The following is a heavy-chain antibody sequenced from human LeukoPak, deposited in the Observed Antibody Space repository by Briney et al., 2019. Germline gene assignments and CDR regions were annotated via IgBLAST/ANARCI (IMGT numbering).Heavy chain of an antibody. CDR2: IRGKANSYAT. Sequence: GGSLRLSCAASGFTVSSNYMSWVRQASGKGLEWVGRIRGKANSYATAYAASVKGRFTISRDDSKNTAYLQMNSLKTEDTAVYYCTYSSIAARPEFDYWGQGTLVTVSS. CDR1: GFTVSSNY. CDR3: TYSSIAARPEFDY. V-gene: IGHV3-73*01. D-gene: IGHD6-6*01. J-gene: IGHJ4*02.